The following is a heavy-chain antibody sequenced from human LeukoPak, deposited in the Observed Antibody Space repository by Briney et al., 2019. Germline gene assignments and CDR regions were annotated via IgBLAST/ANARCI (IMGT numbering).Heavy chain of an antibody. D-gene: IGHD6-13*01. V-gene: IGHV1-3*03. CDR3: ARARSIAAAGTFESHYYYMDV. J-gene: IGHJ6*03. Sequence: WASVKVSCKASGYTFTSYAMHWVRQAPGQRLEWMGWINAGNGNTKYSQEFQGRVTITRDTSTSTAYMELSSLRSEAMAVYYCARARSIAAAGTFESHYYYMDVWGKGTTVTVSS. CDR1: GYTFTSYA. CDR2: INAGNGNT.